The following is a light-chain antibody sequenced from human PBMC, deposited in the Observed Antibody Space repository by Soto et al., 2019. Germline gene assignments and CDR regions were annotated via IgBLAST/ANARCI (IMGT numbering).Light chain of an antibody. CDR1: QDISNS. V-gene: IGKV1-33*01. CDR3: QQYDNFPRT. J-gene: IGKJ1*01. Sequence: DTQMTQSPSSLSASVGDRVTITCQASQDISNSLNWYQQKPGKAPELLIYDASNLKTGVPLRFSGSGSGTDFTFTISSLQPEDIATYYCQQYDNFPRTFGQGTKVDIK. CDR2: DAS.